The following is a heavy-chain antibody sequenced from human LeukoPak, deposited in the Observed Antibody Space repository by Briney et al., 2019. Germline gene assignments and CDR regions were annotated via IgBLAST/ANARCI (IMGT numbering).Heavy chain of an antibody. Sequence: SETLSLTCAVYGGSFSGYYWSWNRQPPGKGLEWIGEINHSGSTNYNPSLKSRVTISVDTSKNQFSLKLSSVTAADTAVYYCARGIAVAGTDYFDYWGQGTLVTVSS. D-gene: IGHD6-19*01. CDR3: ARGIAVAGTDYFDY. CDR1: GGSFSGYY. J-gene: IGHJ4*02. V-gene: IGHV4-34*01. CDR2: INHSGST.